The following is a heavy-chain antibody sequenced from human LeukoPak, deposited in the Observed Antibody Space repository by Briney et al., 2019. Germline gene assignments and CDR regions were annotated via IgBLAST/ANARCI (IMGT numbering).Heavy chain of an antibody. Sequence: GGSLRLSCAASGFTFSSYAMSWVRQAPGRGLEWVSAISGSGGSTYYADSVKGRFTISRDNSKNTLYLQMNSLRAEDTAVYYCARAFIAARSPFDYWGQGTLVTVSS. V-gene: IGHV3-23*01. D-gene: IGHD6-6*01. CDR2: ISGSGGST. J-gene: IGHJ4*02. CDR1: GFTFSSYA. CDR3: ARAFIAARSPFDY.